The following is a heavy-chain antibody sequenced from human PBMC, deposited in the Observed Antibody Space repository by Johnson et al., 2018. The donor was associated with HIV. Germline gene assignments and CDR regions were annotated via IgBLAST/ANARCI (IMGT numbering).Heavy chain of an antibody. D-gene: IGHD2-15*01. Sequence: QVQLVESGGGVVQPGRSLRLSCAASGFTFSSYGMHWVRQAPGKGLDWVAVISYDGSNKYYADSVKGRFTISRDNSKNTLYLQMNSLRAEDTALYYCARAPRWSQTFDLWGQGTMVTVSS. CDR2: ISYDGSNK. CDR3: ARAPRWSQTFDL. CDR1: GFTFSSYG. J-gene: IGHJ3*01. V-gene: IGHV3-30*03.